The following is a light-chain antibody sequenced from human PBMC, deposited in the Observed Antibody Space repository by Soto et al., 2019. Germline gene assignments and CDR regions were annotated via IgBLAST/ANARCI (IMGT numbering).Light chain of an antibody. CDR1: QSVGGSS. CDR2: HTS. J-gene: IGKJ1*01. V-gene: IGKV3-20*01. CDR3: QQYHSSPRT. Sequence: ETVLTQSPGTRSLSPGERAALSCRASQSVGGSSLAWYQQRPGQAPRLLIYHTSNRATGIPDRFSGSGSGTDFTLTISRLEPEDFAVYYCQQYHSSPRTFGQGTKVDIK.